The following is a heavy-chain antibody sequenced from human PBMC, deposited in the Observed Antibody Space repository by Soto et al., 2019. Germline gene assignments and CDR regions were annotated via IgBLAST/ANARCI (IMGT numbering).Heavy chain of an antibody. Sequence: GGSLRLSCAASGFTFSSYSMNWVRQAPGKGLEWVSSISSSSSYIYYADSVKGRFTISRDNAKNSLYLQMNSLRADDTAVYYCARCQGAMYYFDYWGQGTLVTVSS. J-gene: IGHJ4*02. CDR3: ARCQGAMYYFDY. V-gene: IGHV3-21*01. CDR2: ISSSSSYI. D-gene: IGHD2-2*01. CDR1: GFTFSSYS.